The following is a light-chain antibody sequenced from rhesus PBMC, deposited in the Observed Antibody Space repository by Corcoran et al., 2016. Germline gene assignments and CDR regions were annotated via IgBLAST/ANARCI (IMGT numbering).Light chain of an antibody. CDR1: QSVTSS. V-gene: IGKV3-42*01. Sequence: EIVMTQSPATLSLSPGERATLSCRPSQSVTSSLAWYQQKPGKAPKLLNYVASSRATGIPNRVSGSGAGTEFTRTISSLEPEDVGVYYCQQNDNWTYSFGQGTKVEIK. CDR2: VAS. J-gene: IGKJ2*01. CDR3: QQNDNWTYS.